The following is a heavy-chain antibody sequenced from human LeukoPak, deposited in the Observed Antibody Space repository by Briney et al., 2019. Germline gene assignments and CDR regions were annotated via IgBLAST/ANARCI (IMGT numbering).Heavy chain of an antibody. CDR1: GFTFDDYG. D-gene: IGHD3-10*02. CDR2: INWNGGST. CDR3: AELGITMIGGV. J-gene: IGHJ6*04. V-gene: IGHV3-20*04. Sequence: PGGSLRLSCAASGFTFDDYGMTWVRQAPGKGLEWVSGINWNGGSTGYADSVKGRFTISRDNAKNSLYLQMNSLRAEDTAVYYCAELGITMIGGVWGKGTTVTISS.